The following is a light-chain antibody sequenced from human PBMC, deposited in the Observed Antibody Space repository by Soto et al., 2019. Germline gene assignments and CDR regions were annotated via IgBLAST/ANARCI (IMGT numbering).Light chain of an antibody. CDR2: EDN. CDR3: QSSDSSKAWV. V-gene: IGLV6-57*03. Sequence: LTQPHSVSESPGKTVTISCTRSSGSIASNYVQWYQQRPGSAPTTVIYEDNQRPSGVPDRFSGSIDSSSNSASLTISGLKTEDEADYYCQSSDSSKAWVFGGGTQLTVL. CDR1: SGSIASNY. J-gene: IGLJ3*02.